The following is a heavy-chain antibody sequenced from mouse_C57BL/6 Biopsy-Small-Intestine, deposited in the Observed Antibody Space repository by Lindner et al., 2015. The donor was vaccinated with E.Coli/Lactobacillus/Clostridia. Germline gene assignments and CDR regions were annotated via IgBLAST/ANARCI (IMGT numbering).Heavy chain of an antibody. CDR3: ASSKVFGADTTPKYNYGMDG. Sequence: SVKVSCKASGNSFRSYGFSWVRQAPGQGLEWMGWISGYNGDTKFAQNVQGRVTLTTDTSTTTVYMELRSLKSEDTAVYYCASSKVFGADTTPKYNYGMDGWGQGTTVTVSS. D-gene: IGHD2-12*01. V-gene: IGHV1-7*01. CDR2: ISGYNGDT. CDR1: GNSFRSYG. J-gene: IGHJ4*01.